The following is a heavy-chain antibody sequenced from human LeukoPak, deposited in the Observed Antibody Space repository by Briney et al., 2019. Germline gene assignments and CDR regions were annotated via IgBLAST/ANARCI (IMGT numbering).Heavy chain of an antibody. V-gene: IGHV1-2*02. J-gene: IGHJ6*03. D-gene: IGHD3-10*01. CDR2: LNPNSGGT. Sequence: GASVKVSCKASGYTFTGYYMHWVRQAPGQGLEWMGWLNPNSGGTNYAQKFQGRVTMTRDTSISTAYMELSRLRSDDTAVYYCARDHFRYYYGSGSHLDYYMDVWGKGTTVTVSS. CDR3: ARDHFRYYYGSGSHLDYYMDV. CDR1: GYTFTGYY.